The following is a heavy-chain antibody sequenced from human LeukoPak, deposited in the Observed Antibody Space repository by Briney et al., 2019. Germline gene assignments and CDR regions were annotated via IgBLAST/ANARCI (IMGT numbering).Heavy chain of an antibody. CDR3: ITSSWFDP. D-gene: IGHD3-10*01. CDR1: GFTFSSSA. CDR2: ISNSGGST. V-gene: IGHV3-23*01. Sequence: GASLRLSCAASGFTFSSSAMSWVRQAPGKGLEWVSAISNSGGSTYYTDSVKGRFTISRDNSKNTLYLQMNSLRAEDTAIYYCITSSWFDPWGQGTLVTVSS. J-gene: IGHJ5*02.